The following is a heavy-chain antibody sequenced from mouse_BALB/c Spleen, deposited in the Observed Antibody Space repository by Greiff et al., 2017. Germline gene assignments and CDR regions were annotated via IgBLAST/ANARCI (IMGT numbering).Heavy chain of an antibody. CDR3: ARGGASTMITTGFAY. J-gene: IGHJ3*01. CDR1: GYTFTSYW. V-gene: IGHV1-7*01. Sequence: QVQLQQSGAELAKPGASVKMSCKASGYTFTSYWMHWVKQRPGQGLEWIGYINPSTGYTEYNQKFKDKATLTADKSSSTAYMQLSSLTSEDSAVYYCARGGASTMITTGFAYWGQGTLVTVSA. D-gene: IGHD2-4*01. CDR2: INPSTGYT.